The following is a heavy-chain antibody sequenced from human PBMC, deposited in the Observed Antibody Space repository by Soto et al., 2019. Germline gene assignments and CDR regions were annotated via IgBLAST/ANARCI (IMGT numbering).Heavy chain of an antibody. CDR3: ARATIVLVPAAMVSHWFDP. J-gene: IGHJ5*02. Sequence: SETLSLTCTVSGGSITSDYSCWSWIRQPPGEGLEWIGHIFDSGTTYTNPSLRSQVAISLDTSKNQFSLKLSSVTAADTAVYYCARATIVLVPAAMVSHWFDPWGQGTLVTVSS. CDR1: GGSITSDYSC. CDR2: IFDSGTT. V-gene: IGHV4-30-4*01. D-gene: IGHD2-2*01.